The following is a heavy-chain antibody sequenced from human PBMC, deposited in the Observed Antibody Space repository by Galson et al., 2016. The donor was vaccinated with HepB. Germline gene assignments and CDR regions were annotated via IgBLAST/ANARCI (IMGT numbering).Heavy chain of an antibody. CDR3: AKSVLEYDILTGYYRRGADY. J-gene: IGHJ4*02. V-gene: IGHV3-23*01. CDR2: SGSGGPT. CDR1: GFTFSPYA. D-gene: IGHD3-9*01. Sequence: SLRLSCAASGFTFSPYAMSWVRQAPGKGLEWVSSSGSGGPTYYADSVKGRFTISRDNSKNTLFLQMHSLIADDTAVYYCAKSVLEYDILTGYYRRGADYWGQGTLVTVSS.